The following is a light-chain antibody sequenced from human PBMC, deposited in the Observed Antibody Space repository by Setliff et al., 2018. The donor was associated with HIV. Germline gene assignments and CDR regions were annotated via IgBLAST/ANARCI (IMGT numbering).Light chain of an antibody. CDR3: SSYAITNTLP. CDR1: SSDVGGYNY. Sequence: LTQPASVSGSPGQSITISCTGTSSDVGGYNYVSWYQQHPGKAPKLIIYEVRNRPSGVSSRFSSSKSGNTASLTISGLQAEDEADYYCSSYAITNTLPFGTGTKVTV. J-gene: IGLJ1*01. CDR2: EVR. V-gene: IGLV2-14*01.